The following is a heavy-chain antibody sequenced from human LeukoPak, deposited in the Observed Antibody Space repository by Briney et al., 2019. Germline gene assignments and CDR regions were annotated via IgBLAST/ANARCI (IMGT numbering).Heavy chain of an antibody. CDR2: ISNNGGYT. D-gene: IGHD2-15*01. CDR1: GFTFSSSA. V-gene: IGHV3-23*01. CDR3: AKQLGYCSDGSCYFPY. J-gene: IGHJ4*02. Sequence: GGSLRLSCAASGFTFSSSAMSWVRQAPGKGLEWVSAISNNGGYTYYADSVQGRITISRDNSKSTLCLQMNSLRAEDTAVYYCAKQLGYCSDGSCYFPYWGQGTLVTVSS.